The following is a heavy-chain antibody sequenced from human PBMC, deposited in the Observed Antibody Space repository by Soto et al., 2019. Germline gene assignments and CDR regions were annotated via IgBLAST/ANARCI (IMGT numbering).Heavy chain of an antibody. CDR3: ARGRITMIVVVTGAPFDY. CDR1: GYTFTNFG. V-gene: IGHV1-46*03. CDR2: INPSGGST. Sequence: ASVKVSCKASGYTFTNFGISWVRQAPGQGLEWMGIINPSGGSTSYAQKFQGRVTMTRDTSTSTVYMELSSLRSEDTAVYYCARGRITMIVVVTGAPFDYWGQGTLVTVSS. J-gene: IGHJ4*02. D-gene: IGHD3-22*01.